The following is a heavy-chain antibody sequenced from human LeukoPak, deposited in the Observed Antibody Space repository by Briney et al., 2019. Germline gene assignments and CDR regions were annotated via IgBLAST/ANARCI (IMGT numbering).Heavy chain of an antibody. V-gene: IGHV4-61*02. J-gene: IGHJ3*02. Sequence: SETLSLTCTVSGGSISSGSYYWSWIRQPAGKGLEWIGRIYTSGSTNYNPSLKSRVTISVDTSKNQFSLKLSSVTAADTAVYYCARTRYGDYVAFDIWGQGTMVTVSS. CDR3: ARTRYGDYVAFDI. CDR1: GGSISSGSYY. D-gene: IGHD4-17*01. CDR2: IYTSGST.